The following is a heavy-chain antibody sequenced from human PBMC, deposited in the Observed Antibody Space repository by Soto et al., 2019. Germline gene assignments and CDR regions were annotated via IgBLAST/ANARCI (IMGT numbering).Heavy chain of an antibody. Sequence: GGSLRLSCAASGFTFRSFWMSWVRLRPGNGLEWVANIKYDGSEIYYVDSVKGRFTISRDNAKNILRLQMSSLRVEDTAVYYCVNSYAARGWYEGSDYWGRGTVVTVSS. J-gene: IGHJ4*02. D-gene: IGHD6-19*01. V-gene: IGHV3-7*03. CDR1: GFTFRSFW. CDR3: VNSYAARGWYEGSDY. CDR2: IKYDGSEI.